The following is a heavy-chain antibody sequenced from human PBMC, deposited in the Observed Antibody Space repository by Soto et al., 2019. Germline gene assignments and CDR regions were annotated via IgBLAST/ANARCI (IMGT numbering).Heavy chain of an antibody. CDR2: ISSSSSTI. V-gene: IGHV3-48*01. CDR1: GFTFSSYS. J-gene: IGHJ4*02. Sequence: EVQLVESGGGLVQPGGSLRLSCAASGFTFSSYSMNWVRQAPGKGLEWVSYISSSSSTIYYADSVKGRFTISRDNAKNSLYLQMNSLRAEDTAVYYCARALPRFWRAAAGTVDYWGQGTLVTVSS. CDR3: ARALPRFWRAAAGTVDY. D-gene: IGHD6-13*01.